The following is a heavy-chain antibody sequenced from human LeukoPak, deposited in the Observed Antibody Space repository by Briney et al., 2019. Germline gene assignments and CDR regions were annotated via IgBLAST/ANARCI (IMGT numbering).Heavy chain of an antibody. CDR2: IRYDGSNK. CDR3: AKDTTPPKAGLDP. J-gene: IGHJ5*02. V-gene: IGHV3-30*02. CDR1: GLTFSSSG. Sequence: GGSLRLSCAASGLTFSSSGMHWLRQAPAKGLDWVEFIRYDGSNKYYADSVKGRFTISRDNSKNTLYLQMNSLRAEDTAVYYCAKDTTPPKAGLDPWGQGTLVTVSS. D-gene: IGHD1-14*01.